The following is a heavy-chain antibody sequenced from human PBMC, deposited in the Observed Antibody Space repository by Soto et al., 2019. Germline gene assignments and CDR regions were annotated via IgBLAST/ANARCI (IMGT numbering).Heavy chain of an antibody. D-gene: IGHD2-15*01. CDR3: AKTPAAATLNWFDP. V-gene: IGHV3-23*01. Sequence: GGSLRLSCAASGFTFRSYAMSWVRQAPGKGLEWVAGISGSGDRTYYADSVKGRFTISRDDSLHTLLLQMNGLRTADTAIYYCAKTPAAATLNWFDPWGQGTLVTVSS. CDR1: GFTFRSYA. J-gene: IGHJ5*02. CDR2: ISGSGDRT.